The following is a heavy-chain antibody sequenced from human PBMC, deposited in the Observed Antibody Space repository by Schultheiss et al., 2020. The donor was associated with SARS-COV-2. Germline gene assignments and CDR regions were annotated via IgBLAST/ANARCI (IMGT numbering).Heavy chain of an antibody. Sequence: SETLSLTCTVSGGSISSYYWSWIRQPPGKGLEWIGRIYTSGSTNYNPSLKSRVTISVDPSKNQFSLKLSSVTAADTAVYYCARGLGYYGSTTKGDYWAQGTLVTVSS. CDR2: IYTSGST. CDR3: ARGLGYYGSTTKGDY. D-gene: IGHD3-10*01. V-gene: IGHV4-4*07. CDR1: GGSISSYY. J-gene: IGHJ4*02.